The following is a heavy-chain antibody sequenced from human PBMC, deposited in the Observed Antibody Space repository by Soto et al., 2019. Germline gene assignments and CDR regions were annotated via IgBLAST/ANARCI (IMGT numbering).Heavy chain of an antibody. D-gene: IGHD6-19*01. V-gene: IGHV3-23*01. CDR2: ISSTGST. Sequence: VGSLRLSCAASGFTFSSYAMTWVRQAPGKGLEWLSVISSTGSTYFADSVKGRFTISRDNSKNTLSLQMHSLRVDDTAVYYCAKVGSSAWYHNSYFDYWGQGTLVTVSS. J-gene: IGHJ4*02. CDR1: GFTFSSYA. CDR3: AKVGSSAWYHNSYFDY.